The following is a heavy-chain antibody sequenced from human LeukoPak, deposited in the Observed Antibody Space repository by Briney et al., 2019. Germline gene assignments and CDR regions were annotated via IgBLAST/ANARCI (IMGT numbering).Heavy chain of an antibody. V-gene: IGHV1-69*05. CDR2: IIPIFGTA. CDR1: GGTFSSYA. D-gene: IGHD2-15*01. Sequence: SVKVSCKASGGTFSSYAISWVRQAPGQGLEWMGGIIPIFGTANYAQKFQGRVTMTSNTSISTAYMELSSLRSEDTAVYYCARVFGQRKRYCSGGSCYSGIGYYYYYMDVWGKGTTVTISS. CDR3: ARVFGQRKRYCSGGSCYSGIGYYYYYMDV. J-gene: IGHJ6*03.